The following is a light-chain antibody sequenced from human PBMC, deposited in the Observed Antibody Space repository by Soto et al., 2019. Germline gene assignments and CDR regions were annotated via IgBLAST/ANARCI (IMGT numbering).Light chain of an antibody. J-gene: IGKJ4*01. Sequence: DIQMTQSPSSVSASVGDRVTITCRASQGVGSWLAWYQQKPGEALKLLIYRISNLQSGVPSRFSGSGSGTDFTLTISSLQPEDFATYYCQQGESLPLTFGGGTKVEIK. CDR3: QQGESLPLT. CDR1: QGVGSW. V-gene: IGKV1-12*01. CDR2: RIS.